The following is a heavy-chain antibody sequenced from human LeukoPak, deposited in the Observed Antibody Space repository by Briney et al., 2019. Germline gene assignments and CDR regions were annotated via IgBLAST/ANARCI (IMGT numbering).Heavy chain of an antibody. J-gene: IGHJ4*02. CDR1: GFTFSSYS. D-gene: IGHD1-26*01. CDR3: ARVENSGSYYVDY. V-gene: IGHV3-21*01. CDR2: ISSSSSYI. Sequence: GGSLRLPCAASGFTFSSYSMNWVRQAPGKGLEWVSSISSSSSYIYYADSVKGRFTISRDNAKNSLYLQMNSLRAEDTAVYYCARVENSGSYYVDYWGQGTLVTVSS.